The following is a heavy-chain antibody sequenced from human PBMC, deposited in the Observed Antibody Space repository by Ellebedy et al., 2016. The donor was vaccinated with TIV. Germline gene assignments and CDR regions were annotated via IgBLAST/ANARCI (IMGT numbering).Heavy chain of an antibody. V-gene: IGHV3-30*03. CDR3: ARDLPGLQYRSMDV. CDR1: GFTFSSYG. D-gene: IGHD4-11*01. CDR2: ISYDGSNK. J-gene: IGHJ6*02. Sequence: GESLKISCAASGFTFSSYGMHWVRQAPGKGLEWVAVISYDGSNKYYADSVKGRFTISRDNSKNTLYLQMNSLRAEDTAVYYCARDLPGLQYRSMDVWGQGTTVTVSS.